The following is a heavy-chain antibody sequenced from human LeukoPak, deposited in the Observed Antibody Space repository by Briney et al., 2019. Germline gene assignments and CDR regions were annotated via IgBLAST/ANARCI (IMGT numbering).Heavy chain of an antibody. CDR3: ARQLMRWGYYYMDV. J-gene: IGHJ6*03. D-gene: IGHD3-16*01. CDR2: IYYSGST. Sequence: SGTLSLTCTVSGGSISSSFYYWGWIRQPPGKGLEWIGSIYYSGSTYYNPSLKSRVTISVDTSKNQFSLKLSSVTAADTAVYYCARQLMRWGYYYMDVWGKGTTVTISS. V-gene: IGHV4-39*01. CDR1: GGSISSSFYY.